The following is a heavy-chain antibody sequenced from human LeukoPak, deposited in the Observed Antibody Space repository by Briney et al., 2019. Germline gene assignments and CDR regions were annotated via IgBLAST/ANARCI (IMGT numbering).Heavy chain of an antibody. D-gene: IGHD2-8*01. CDR1: GFSFGSYA. Sequence: GGSLRLSCAASGFSFGSYAMSWVRQAPGRGLEWVSAISGSGANTYYADSVKGRFTISRDNTKDTLYLQMNTLRAEDTAVYYCAKRPSAYCSDGGCYFNYWGQGTLVIVSS. CDR2: ISGSGANT. J-gene: IGHJ4*02. CDR3: AKRPSAYCSDGGCYFNY. V-gene: IGHV3-23*01.